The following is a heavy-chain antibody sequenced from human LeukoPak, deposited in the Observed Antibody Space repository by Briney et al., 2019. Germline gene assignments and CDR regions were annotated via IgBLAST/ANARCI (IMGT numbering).Heavy chain of an antibody. CDR1: GYSISSGYY. J-gene: IGHJ4*02. Sequence: SETLSLTCTVSGYSISSGYYWGWIRQPPGKGLEWIGSIYHSGSTYYNPSLKSRVTISVDTSKNQFSLKLSSVTAADTAVYYCARVGYSSSSELDYWGQGTLVTVSS. CDR2: IYHSGST. V-gene: IGHV4-38-2*02. D-gene: IGHD6-6*01. CDR3: ARVGYSSSSELDY.